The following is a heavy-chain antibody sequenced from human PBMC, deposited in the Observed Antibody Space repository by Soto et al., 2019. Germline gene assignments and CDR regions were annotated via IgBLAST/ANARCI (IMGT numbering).Heavy chain of an antibody. CDR3: ARDRGGGYDSDY. D-gene: IGHD5-12*01. Sequence: QVQLVESGGGVVQPGRSLRLSCAAAGFNFDRYAIHWVRQSPGKGLEWVAIIWHDGSEKYYGDSVEGRFTISRDYSKNTVYLEMDSLRPEDTAVYLCARDRGGGYDSDYWGQGTQVTVSP. CDR1: GFNFDRYA. CDR2: IWHDGSEK. J-gene: IGHJ4*02. V-gene: IGHV3-33*03.